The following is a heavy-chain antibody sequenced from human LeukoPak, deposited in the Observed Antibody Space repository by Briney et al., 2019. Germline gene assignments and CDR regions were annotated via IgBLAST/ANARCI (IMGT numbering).Heavy chain of an antibody. D-gene: IGHD2-8*02. J-gene: IGHJ4*02. V-gene: IGHV3-7*01. CDR1: GFTFSNYW. CDR3: ARDTVNY. CDR2: IKQDRSEQ. Sequence: GGPLRLSCAASGFTFSNYWMSWVRQAPGKGLEWVANIKQDRSEQYYVDSVKGRFTISRDNAKNSLYLQMNSLRAEDTAVYYCARDTVNYWGQGTLVTVSS.